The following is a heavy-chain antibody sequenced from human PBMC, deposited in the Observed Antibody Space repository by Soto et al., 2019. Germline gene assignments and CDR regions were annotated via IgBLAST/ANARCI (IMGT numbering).Heavy chain of an antibody. CDR2: IYYSGRT. CDR3: ASQRTTVVTQAYFDH. CDR1: GESISSSSCY. V-gene: IGHV4-39*01. J-gene: IGHJ4*02. Sequence: PSETLSLTCIVSGESISSSSCYWGWIRQPPGKGLEWIGSIYYSGRTYYNPSFKSRVTISIDTSKNQFSLKLSSVTATDTAVYYCASQRTTVVTQAYFDHWGQGAVVTVFS. D-gene: IGHD2-21*02.